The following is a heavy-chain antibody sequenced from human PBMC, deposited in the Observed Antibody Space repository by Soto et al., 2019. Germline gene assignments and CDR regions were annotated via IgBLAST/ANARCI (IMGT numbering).Heavy chain of an antibody. D-gene: IGHD2-2*01. CDR1: GGSITSSGYY. Sequence: QVQLQESGPGLVKPSQTLSLTCTVSGGSITSSGYYWSWIRQHPGEGLEWIGFTSNSGSTSYNPSRKSGVTISVATSSNQCSLNLTSVTAADTAVYYCARGGGSTKVDYWGQGTLVTVSP. CDR2: TSNSGST. CDR3: ARGGGSTKVDY. V-gene: IGHV4-31*03. J-gene: IGHJ4*02.